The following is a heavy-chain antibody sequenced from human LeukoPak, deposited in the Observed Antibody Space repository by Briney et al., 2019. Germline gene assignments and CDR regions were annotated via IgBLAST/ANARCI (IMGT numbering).Heavy chain of an antibody. Sequence: SETLSLTCTVSGGSISSGGYYWSWIRQHPGKGLEWIGYTYYSGSTYYNPSLKSRVTISVDTSKNQFSLKLSSVTAADTAVYYCASMYPRADAFDIWGQGTMVTVSS. CDR2: TYYSGST. CDR1: GGSISSGGYY. V-gene: IGHV4-31*03. J-gene: IGHJ3*02. CDR3: ASMYPRADAFDI. D-gene: IGHD2-8*01.